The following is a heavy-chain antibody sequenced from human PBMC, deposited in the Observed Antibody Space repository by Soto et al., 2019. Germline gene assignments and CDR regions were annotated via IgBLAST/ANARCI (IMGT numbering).Heavy chain of an antibody. D-gene: IGHD2-21*02. V-gene: IGHV1-69*01. Sequence: QVQLVQSGAEVKKPGSSVKVSCKASGGTFSSYAISWVRQAPGQGLEWMGGIIPIFGTANYAQKFQGRVTITADDSTSTADMELSSLRSEDTAVYYCARTYCGGDCYPLNDYYYGMDVWGQGPTVTVSS. J-gene: IGHJ6*02. CDR1: GGTFSSYA. CDR3: ARTYCGGDCYPLNDYYYGMDV. CDR2: IIPIFGTA.